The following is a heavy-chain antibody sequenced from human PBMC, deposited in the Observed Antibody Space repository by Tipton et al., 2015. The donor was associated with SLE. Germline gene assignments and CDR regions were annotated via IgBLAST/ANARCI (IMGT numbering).Heavy chain of an antibody. V-gene: IGHV4-61*02. J-gene: IGHJ6*02. CDR1: GGSISSGSYY. Sequence: LTCTVSGGSISSGSYYWSWIRQPAGKGLEWIGRIYTSGSTNYNPSLKSRVTISIDTSKNQFSLKMTSVTAADTALYYCARDWRGYYGSQAFYYYGLNVWGQGTTVTVS. D-gene: IGHD3-10*01. CDR3: ARDWRGYYGSQAFYYYGLNV. CDR2: IYTSGST.